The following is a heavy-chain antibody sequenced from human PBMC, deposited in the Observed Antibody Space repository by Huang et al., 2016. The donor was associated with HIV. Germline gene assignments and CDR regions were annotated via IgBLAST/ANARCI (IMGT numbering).Heavy chain of an antibody. D-gene: IGHD6-13*01. Sequence: QVQAVQSGGEVRTPGASVKVSCKPSDYTFTAYGIAWVRQAPGKGLEAMGLIGRDPGNTAMTQKFQGRVSMTTDTATSTAYVELRSLGSDDTALYYCVIGSSSWGIPEYWGQGTLVTVSS. CDR1: DYTFTAYG. V-gene: IGHV1-18*01. CDR3: VIGSSSWGIPEY. CDR2: IGRDPGNT. J-gene: IGHJ4*02.